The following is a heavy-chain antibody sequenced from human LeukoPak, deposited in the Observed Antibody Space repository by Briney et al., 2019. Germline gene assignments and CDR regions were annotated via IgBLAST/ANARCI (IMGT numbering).Heavy chain of an antibody. Sequence: GGSLTLSCEASGYTFSDYYMSWIRQAPGKGLEWVSYISSSGSTIYYADSVKGRFTISRDNAKNSLYLQMNSVRAEDTAVYYCARDCLTYYYGSGSRGAFDIWGQGTMVTVSS. CDR2: ISSSGSTI. CDR1: GYTFSDYY. J-gene: IGHJ3*02. V-gene: IGHV3-11*04. CDR3: ARDCLTYYYGSGSRGAFDI. D-gene: IGHD3-10*01.